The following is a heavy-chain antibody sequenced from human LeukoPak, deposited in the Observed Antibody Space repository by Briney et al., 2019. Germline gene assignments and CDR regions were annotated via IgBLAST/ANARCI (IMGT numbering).Heavy chain of an antibody. V-gene: IGHV1-18*01. CDR2: ISAYNGNT. Sequence: ASVTVSCKASGYTFTSYGISWVRQAPGQGLEWMGWISAYNGNTNYAQKLQGGVTMTTDTSTSTAYMELRSLRSDDTAVYYCAGGDYYDSSGYYYGPFDYWGQGTLVTVSS. D-gene: IGHD3-22*01. CDR3: AGGDYYDSSGYYYGPFDY. CDR1: GYTFTSYG. J-gene: IGHJ4*02.